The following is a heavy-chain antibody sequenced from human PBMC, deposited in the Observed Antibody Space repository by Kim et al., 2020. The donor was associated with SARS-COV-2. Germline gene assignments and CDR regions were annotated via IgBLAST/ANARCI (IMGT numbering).Heavy chain of an antibody. CDR3: ARRITMIRGVAVSGMDV. J-gene: IGHJ6*02. V-gene: IGHV3-23*01. D-gene: IGHD3-10*01. CDR1: GFTFSNYA. CDR2: ITASGGST. Sequence: GSLRLSCAASGFTFSNYAMTWVRQAPGRGLEWVSSITASGGSTYSADSVKGRFSISRDNSKNTMYVQMNSLRADDTAVYYCARRITMIRGVAVSGMDVWGQGTTVTVSS.